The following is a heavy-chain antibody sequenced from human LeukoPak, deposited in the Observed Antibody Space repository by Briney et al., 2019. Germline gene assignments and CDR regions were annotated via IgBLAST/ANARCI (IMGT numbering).Heavy chain of an antibody. V-gene: IGHV3-23*01. J-gene: IGHJ6*03. CDR3: AKWDENFYYMDV. D-gene: IGHD1-26*01. Sequence: PGGSLRLSCAASRFTFNRYAISWVRHAPRKGLEWVSSISGSGGGTFYASSVRGRFTISRDNSKDTVFLQMNGLRAEDTAMYYCAKWDENFYYMDVWGQGTTVTVSS. CDR2: ISGSGGGT. CDR1: RFTFNRYA.